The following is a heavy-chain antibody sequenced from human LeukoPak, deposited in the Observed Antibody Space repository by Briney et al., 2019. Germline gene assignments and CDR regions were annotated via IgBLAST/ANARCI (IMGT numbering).Heavy chain of an antibody. D-gene: IGHD4-17*01. V-gene: IGHV4-59*08. CDR2: IYYNGVT. CDR3: ARHESYGDANWFDP. Sequence: SESLSLTCTVSGGSITGYYCSWIRQSPGKGLEWIGYIYYNGVTNYNPSLRSRVTISVDTSKNQFSLKLSSVTAADTAVYYCARHESYGDANWFDPWGQGTLVTVSS. J-gene: IGHJ5*02. CDR1: GGSITGYY.